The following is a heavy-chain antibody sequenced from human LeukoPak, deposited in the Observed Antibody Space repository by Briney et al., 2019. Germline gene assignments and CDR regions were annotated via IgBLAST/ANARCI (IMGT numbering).Heavy chain of an antibody. Sequence: ASVKVSCKASGYTFTGYYMHWVRQAPGQGLEWMGWINPNSGGTNYAQKLQGRVTMTTDTSTSTAYMELRSLRSDDTAVYYCARARIAVAVNWFDPWGQGTLVAVSS. CDR2: INPNSGGT. CDR1: GYTFTGYY. CDR3: ARARIAVAVNWFDP. J-gene: IGHJ5*02. V-gene: IGHV1-2*02. D-gene: IGHD6-19*01.